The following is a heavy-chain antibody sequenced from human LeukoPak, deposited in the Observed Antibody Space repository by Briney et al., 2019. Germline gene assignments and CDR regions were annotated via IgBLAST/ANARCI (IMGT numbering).Heavy chain of an antibody. J-gene: IGHJ4*02. CDR1: GFTFSSYA. D-gene: IGHD2-15*01. V-gene: IGHV3-23*01. CDR3: AQKPSVVVVAAGDY. CDR2: ISGSGGST. Sequence: PGGSLRLSCAASGFTFSSYAMSWVRQAPGKGLEWVSAISGSGGSTYYADSVKGRFTISRDNSKNTLYLQMNSLRAEDTAVYYCAQKPSVVVVAAGDYWGQGTLVTVSS.